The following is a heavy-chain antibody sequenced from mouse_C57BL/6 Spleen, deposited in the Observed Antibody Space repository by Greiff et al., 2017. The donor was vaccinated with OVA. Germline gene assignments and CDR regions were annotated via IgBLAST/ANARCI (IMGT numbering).Heavy chain of an antibody. CDR1: GYTFTSYW. J-gene: IGHJ2*01. CDR3: ARTPYGNYYFDY. D-gene: IGHD2-1*01. V-gene: IGHV1-61*01. Sequence: QVQLQQPGAELVRPGSSVKLSCKASGYTFTSYWMDWVKQRPGQGLEWIGNIYPSDSETHYNQKFKDKSTLTVDKSSSTAYMQLSSLTSEDSAVYYSARTPYGNYYFDYWGQGTTLTVSS. CDR2: IYPSDSET.